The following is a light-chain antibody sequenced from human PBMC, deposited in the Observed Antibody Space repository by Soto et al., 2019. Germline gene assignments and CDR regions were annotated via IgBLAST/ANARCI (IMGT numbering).Light chain of an antibody. CDR1: QSISSW. CDR2: KAS. Sequence: DIQMTQSPSTLSASVGDRVTITCRASQSISSWLAWYQQKPGKAPNLLIYKASCLESGVTSRFSGSGPGTEFTLTINSLQPDDFATYYCQQYNTYSRTFGQGTQVEIK. J-gene: IGKJ1*01. V-gene: IGKV1-5*03. CDR3: QQYNTYSRT.